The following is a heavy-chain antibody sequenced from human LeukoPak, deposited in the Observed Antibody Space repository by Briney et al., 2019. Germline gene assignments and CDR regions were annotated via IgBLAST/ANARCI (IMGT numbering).Heavy chain of an antibody. CDR1: GFTFSNFA. CDR2: ISSFVGST. J-gene: IGHJ4*02. Sequence: PGGSLRLSCVASGFTFSNFAMSWVRQVPGKGLEWVPTISSFVGSTYYADSVKGRFTISRDNSKNTVYLQMNSLRDEDTAIYYCAKQPRSSSYYWGQGTLVTVSS. V-gene: IGHV3-23*01. D-gene: IGHD3-22*01. CDR3: AKQPRSSSYY.